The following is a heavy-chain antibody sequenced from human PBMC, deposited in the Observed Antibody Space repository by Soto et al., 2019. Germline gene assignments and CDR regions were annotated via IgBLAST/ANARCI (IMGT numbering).Heavy chain of an antibody. CDR3: ARTDTSMVTFY. CDR2: ISANNSNT. J-gene: IGHJ4*02. D-gene: IGHD5-18*01. V-gene: IGHV1-18*01. CDR1: GYTFISYG. Sequence: ASVKVSCKASGYTFISYGISWVRQAPGQGLEWLGWISANNSNTKYAQSFQGRVSMSTDASTNTAFMELRSLTSDDTAVYYCARTDTSMVTFYWGQGTLVTVSS.